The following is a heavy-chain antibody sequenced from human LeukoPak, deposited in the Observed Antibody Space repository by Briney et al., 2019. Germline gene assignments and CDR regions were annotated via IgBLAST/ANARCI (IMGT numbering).Heavy chain of an antibody. V-gene: IGHV3-9*01. CDR2: ISWKSASI. CDR3: ARDAGFSVRAFDI. D-gene: IGHD3-10*01. J-gene: IGHJ3*02. CDR1: GFTFDDYA. Sequence: GGSLRLSCAASGFTFDDYAMHWVRQAPGKGLEWVSGISWKSASIGYADSVKGRFTISRDNAKNSLYLQMNSLRAEDTAVYYCARDAGFSVRAFDIWGQGTMVTVSS.